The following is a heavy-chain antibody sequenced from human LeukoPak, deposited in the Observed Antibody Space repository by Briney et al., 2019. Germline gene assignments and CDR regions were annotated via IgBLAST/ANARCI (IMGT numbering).Heavy chain of an antibody. CDR3: ASRIAAAGTVY. CDR1: GFTFSNYN. CDR2: ICSSSGTI. D-gene: IGHD6-13*01. Sequence: PGGSLRLSCAASGFTFSNYNMNWVRQAPGKGLEWVSYICSSSGTIYYADSVKGRFTISRDNAKNPLYLQMNSLRAEDTAVYYCASRIAAAGTVYWGQGTLVTVSS. J-gene: IGHJ4*02. V-gene: IGHV3-48*04.